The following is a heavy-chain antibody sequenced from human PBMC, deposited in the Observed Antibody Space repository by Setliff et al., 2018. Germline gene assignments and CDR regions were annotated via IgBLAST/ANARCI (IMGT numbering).Heavy chain of an antibody. CDR3: ARDAGGTISSAVWDY. CDR2: IYYSGST. V-gene: IGHV4-59*11. J-gene: IGHJ4*02. CDR1: GGSISSHY. D-gene: IGHD2-2*01. Sequence: SETLSLTCTVSGGSISSHYWSWIRQPPGKGLEWIGSIYYSGSTNYNPSLKSRVTISVDTSKNQVSLKLSSVTAADTAVYYCARDAGGTISSAVWDYWGQGTLVTVSS.